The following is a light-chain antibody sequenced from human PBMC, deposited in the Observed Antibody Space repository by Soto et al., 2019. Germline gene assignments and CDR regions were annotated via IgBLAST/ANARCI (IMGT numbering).Light chain of an antibody. V-gene: IGKV3-15*01. J-gene: IGKJ1*01. CDR1: QSVTSN. Sequence: EIVMTQSPATLSVSPGERATLSCRASQSVTSNLAWYQQKRGQAPRLLIYRATARAANTPGRFGGSGSGTEFTLTISRLQSEDFAIYYFQQYDDWPLTFGQGTKVEMK. CDR3: QQYDDWPLT. CDR2: RAT.